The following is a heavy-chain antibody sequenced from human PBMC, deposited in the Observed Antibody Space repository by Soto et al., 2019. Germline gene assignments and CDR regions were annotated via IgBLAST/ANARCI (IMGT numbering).Heavy chain of an antibody. CDR1: GYSFTSYW. Sequence: GESLKISCKGSGYSFTSYWIVWVRQMPGKGLEWMGIIYPGDSDTRYSPSFQGQVTISADKSISTAYLQWSSLKASDTAMYYCARAPYSSGSRYYFDYWGQGTLVTVSS. V-gene: IGHV5-51*01. D-gene: IGHD3-22*01. CDR3: ARAPYSSGSRYYFDY. J-gene: IGHJ4*02. CDR2: IYPGDSDT.